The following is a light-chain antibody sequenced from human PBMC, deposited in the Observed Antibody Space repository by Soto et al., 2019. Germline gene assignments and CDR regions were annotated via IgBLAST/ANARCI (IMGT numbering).Light chain of an antibody. J-gene: IGKJ1*01. CDR3: QQYGSSLWT. Sequence: EIVMTQSPATLSVNPGERATLSCRASQSVSSYLSWYQQKPGQAPRLLIYGASSRATGVPDRFSGSGSGTDFTLTISRLEPEDFAVYYCQQYGSSLWTFGQGTKVDI. CDR2: GAS. V-gene: IGKV3-20*01. CDR1: QSVSSY.